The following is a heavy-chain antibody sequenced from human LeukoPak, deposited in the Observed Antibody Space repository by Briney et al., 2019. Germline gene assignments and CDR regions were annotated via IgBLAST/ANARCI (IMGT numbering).Heavy chain of an antibody. CDR1: GGSISHYY. J-gene: IGHJ4*02. Sequence: SETLSLTCTVSGGSISHYYWSWIRQPPGKGLEWFGYISYSGDTNYNPSLKSRVTISLDTSKNQFSLKLSSVTAADTAVYYCARGRFSYYGSSTYYGFDYWGQGALVTVSS. V-gene: IGHV4-59*01. CDR3: ARGRFSYYGSSTYYGFDY. CDR2: ISYSGDT. D-gene: IGHD3-22*01.